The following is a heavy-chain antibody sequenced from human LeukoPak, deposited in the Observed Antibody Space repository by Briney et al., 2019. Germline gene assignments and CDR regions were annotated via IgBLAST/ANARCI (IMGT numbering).Heavy chain of an antibody. V-gene: IGHV4-59*01. CDR3: ARSAGVVNWFDP. Sequence: TSQTLSLTCTVSGGSISSYYWSWIRQPPGKGLEWIGYIYYSGSTNYNPSLKSRVTISVDTSKNQFSLKLSSVTAADTAVYYCARSAGVVNWFDPWGQGTLVTVSS. CDR1: GGSISSYY. CDR2: IYYSGST. D-gene: IGHD2-8*01. J-gene: IGHJ5*02.